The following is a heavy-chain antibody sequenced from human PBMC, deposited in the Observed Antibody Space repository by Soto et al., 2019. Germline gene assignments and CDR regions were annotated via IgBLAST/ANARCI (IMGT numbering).Heavy chain of an antibody. V-gene: IGHV3-23*01. J-gene: IGHJ4*02. CDR3: AKEAGYSSGWDTFDY. Sequence: EVLLLESGGGLVQPGGSLRLSCAASGFTFSSYAMSWVRQAPGKGLEWVSAISGSGYSTYYADSVRGRFTISRDNYKNTLYLQMNSLRAEDTAVYYCAKEAGYSSGWDTFDYWGQGTLVTVSS. CDR1: GFTFSSYA. CDR2: ISGSGYST. D-gene: IGHD6-19*01.